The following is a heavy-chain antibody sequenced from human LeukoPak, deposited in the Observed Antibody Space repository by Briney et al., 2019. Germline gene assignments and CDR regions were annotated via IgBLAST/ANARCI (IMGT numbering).Heavy chain of an antibody. CDR2: INPNSGGT. CDR3: ASDSGSYQRSFDY. CDR1: GYTFTGYY. Sequence: ASEKVSCKASGYTFTGYYMHWVRQAPGQGLEWMGRINPNSGGTNYAQKFQGRVTMTRDTSISTAYMELSRLRSDDTAVYYCASDSGSYQRSFDYWGQGTLVTVTS. V-gene: IGHV1-2*06. J-gene: IGHJ4*02. D-gene: IGHD1-26*01.